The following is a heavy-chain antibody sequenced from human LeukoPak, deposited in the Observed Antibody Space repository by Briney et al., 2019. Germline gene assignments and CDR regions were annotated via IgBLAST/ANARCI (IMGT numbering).Heavy chain of an antibody. Sequence: PGGSLRLSCAASAFTFSSYDMHWVRQAPGKGLEWVAVIWYDGSSKYYADSVKGRFTISRDNSKNTLYLQMNSLRGEDTAVYYCARPSGSYWYFDLWGRGTLVTVSS. D-gene: IGHD1-26*01. CDR1: AFTFSSYD. V-gene: IGHV3-33*01. J-gene: IGHJ2*01. CDR2: IWYDGSSK. CDR3: ARPSGSYWYFDL.